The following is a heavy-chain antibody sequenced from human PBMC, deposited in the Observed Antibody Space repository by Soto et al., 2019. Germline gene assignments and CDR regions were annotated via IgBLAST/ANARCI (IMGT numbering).Heavy chain of an antibody. CDR3: AKTIVAASGYYFDH. V-gene: IGHV3-11*06. CDR1: GLASSDPS. CDR2: ISGGSSYT. J-gene: IGHJ4*02. Sequence: QVQLVESGGAWVKLGASRNLACPAPGLASSDPSRAWSPQAPGKGREWLSYISGGSSYTNYADSVQGRFTISRDNAKGSLYLEMNSLRADDTAVYYCAKTIVAASGYYFDHWGQGNLVTVSS. D-gene: IGHD2-21*01.